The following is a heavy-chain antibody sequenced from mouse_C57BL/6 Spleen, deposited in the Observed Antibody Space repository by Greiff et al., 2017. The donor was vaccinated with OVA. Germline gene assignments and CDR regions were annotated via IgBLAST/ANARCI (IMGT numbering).Heavy chain of an antibody. Sequence: QVQLQQSGPELVKPGASVKISCKASGYAFSSSWMNWVKQRPGKGLEWIGRIYPGDGDTNYNGKFKGKATLTADKSSSTAYMQLSSLTSEDSAVYFGARAVRDYLDYWGQGTTLTVSS. CDR1: GYAFSSSW. J-gene: IGHJ2*01. CDR3: ARAVRDYLDY. CDR2: IYPGDGDT. V-gene: IGHV1-82*01.